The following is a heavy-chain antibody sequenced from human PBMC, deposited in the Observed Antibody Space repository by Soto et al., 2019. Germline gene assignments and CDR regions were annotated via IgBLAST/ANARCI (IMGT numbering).Heavy chain of an antibody. CDR3: ARGGNSYYYDSSGYYTY. CDR1: GYTFTSYA. D-gene: IGHD3-22*01. CDR2: INAGNGNT. V-gene: IGHV1-3*01. Sequence: GASVKVSCKASGYTFTSYAMHWVRQAPGQRLEWMGWINAGNGNTKYSQKFQGRVTITRDTSASTAYMELSSLRSEDTAVYYCARGGNSYYYDSSGYYTYWGQGTLVTVSS. J-gene: IGHJ4*02.